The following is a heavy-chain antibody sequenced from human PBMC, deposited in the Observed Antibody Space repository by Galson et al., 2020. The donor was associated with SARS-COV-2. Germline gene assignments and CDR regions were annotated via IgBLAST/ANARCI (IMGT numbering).Heavy chain of an antibody. D-gene: IGHD4-17*01. CDR1: GNSFNSYW. CDR3: ARVDYGGNSWGFDY. V-gene: IGHV5-51*01. J-gene: IGHJ4*02. CDR2: NYHDDSET. Sequence: GESLKTSCKGSGNSFNSYWNGWVRPMPGEGLGWGGINYHDDSETRYSPSFHGQVTISADKTISTDYLQWSSLKASDTAMYYCARVDYGGNSWGFDYWGQGTLVTVSS.